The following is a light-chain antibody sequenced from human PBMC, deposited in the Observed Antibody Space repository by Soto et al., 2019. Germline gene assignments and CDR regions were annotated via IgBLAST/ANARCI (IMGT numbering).Light chain of an antibody. V-gene: IGLV2-14*01. Sequence: QSVLTQPASVSGSPGQSITISCTGTSSDLGGYNYVSGYHQHPGKAPKLLIYDVSTRPSGVSNRFSGSMSGNTASLTISGLQAEDEADYYCSSYTSSSTLVVFGGGTKLTVL. CDR2: DVS. CDR3: SSYTSSSTLVV. J-gene: IGLJ2*01. CDR1: SSDLGGYNY.